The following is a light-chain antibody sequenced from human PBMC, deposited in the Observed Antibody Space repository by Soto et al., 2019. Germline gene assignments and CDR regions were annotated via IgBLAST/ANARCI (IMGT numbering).Light chain of an antibody. CDR3: QQYGSSPPT. Sequence: EIMLTQSPGTLSLSPGERATLSCRASQSVSSSYLARYQQKPGQAPRLLIYGASSRATGIPDRFSGSGSGTDFTLTISRLEPEDFAVYYCQQYGSSPPTFGQGTKVEIK. V-gene: IGKV3-20*01. CDR2: GAS. J-gene: IGKJ1*01. CDR1: QSVSSSY.